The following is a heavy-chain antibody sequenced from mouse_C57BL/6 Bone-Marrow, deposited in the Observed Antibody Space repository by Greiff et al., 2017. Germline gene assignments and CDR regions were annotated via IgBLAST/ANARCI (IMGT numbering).Heavy chain of an antibody. Sequence: DVKLVESGGGLVQPGGSLKLSCAASGFTFSDYYMYWVRQTPEKRLEWVAYISNGGGSTYYPDTVKGRFTISRDNAKNTLYLQMSRLKSEDTAMYYCARHDYYGSSYDYAMDYWGQGTSVTVSS. V-gene: IGHV5-12*01. CDR3: ARHDYYGSSYDYAMDY. J-gene: IGHJ4*01. CDR2: ISNGGGST. CDR1: GFTFSDYY. D-gene: IGHD1-1*01.